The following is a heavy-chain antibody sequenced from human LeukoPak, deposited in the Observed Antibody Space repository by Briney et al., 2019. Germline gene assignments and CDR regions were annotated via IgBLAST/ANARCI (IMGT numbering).Heavy chain of an antibody. CDR3: ARGPMVRGVIYLMDH. CDR1: GYTFTNHE. Sequence: ASVKVSCKASGYTFTNHEINWVRQAAGQGLEWMGWMNPDSDNTGYAQKFQGRVTMTMNTSISTAYMELTSLRSEDTAVYYCARGPMVRGVIYLMDHWGQGTLVTVSS. V-gene: IGHV1-8*01. J-gene: IGHJ4*02. CDR2: MNPDSDNT. D-gene: IGHD3-10*01.